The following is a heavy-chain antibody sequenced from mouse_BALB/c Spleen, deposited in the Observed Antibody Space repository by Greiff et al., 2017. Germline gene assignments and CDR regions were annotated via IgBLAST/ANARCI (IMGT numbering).Heavy chain of an antibody. CDR1: GFSLTSYG. V-gene: IGHV2-5-1*01. J-gene: IGHJ3*01. Sequence: VQLVESGPSLVQPSQSLSITCTVSGFSLTSYGVHWVRQSPGKGLEWLGVIWRGGSTDYNAAFMSRLSITKDNSKSQVFFKMNSLQADDTAIYYCAKNLYGYDEDVPFAYWGQGTLVTVSA. CDR3: AKNLYGYDEDVPFAY. CDR2: IWRGGST. D-gene: IGHD2-2*01.